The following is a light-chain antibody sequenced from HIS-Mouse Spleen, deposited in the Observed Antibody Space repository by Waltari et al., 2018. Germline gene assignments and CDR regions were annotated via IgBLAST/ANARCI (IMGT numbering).Light chain of an antibody. CDR1: ALPKKY. Sequence: SYELTQPPSVSVSPGQTARITCSGDALPKKYAYWYQQKSGQAPVLVISEDSKRPSWIPERFSGSSSGTMATLTISGAQVEDEAYYYCYSTDSSGNHRVFGGGTKLTVL. V-gene: IGLV3-10*01. CDR2: EDS. CDR3: YSTDSSGNHRV. J-gene: IGLJ2*01.